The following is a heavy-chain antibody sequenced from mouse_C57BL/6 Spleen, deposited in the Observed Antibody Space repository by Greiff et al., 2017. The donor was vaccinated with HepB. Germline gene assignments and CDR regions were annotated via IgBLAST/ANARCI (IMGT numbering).Heavy chain of an antibody. Sequence: VQLKQSGAELVRPGASVKLSCTASGFNIKDDYMHWVKQRPEQGLEWIGWIDPENGDTEYASKFQGKATITADTSSNTAYLQLSSLTSEDTAVYDCTSPRWSTPVYWGQGTLVTVSA. V-gene: IGHV14-4*01. J-gene: IGHJ3*01. CDR3: TSPRWSTPVY. CDR2: IDPENGDT. CDR1: GFNIKDDY. D-gene: IGHD2-3*01.